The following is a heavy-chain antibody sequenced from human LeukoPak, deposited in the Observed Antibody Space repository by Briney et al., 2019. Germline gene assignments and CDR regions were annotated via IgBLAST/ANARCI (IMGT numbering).Heavy chain of an antibody. D-gene: IGHD3-3*01. V-gene: IGHV3-64*01. Sequence: GGSLRLSCAASGFTFSSYAMHWVRQAPGKGLEYVSAISSNGGSTYYANSVKGRFTISRDNSKNTMYLQMGSLRAEKMAVYCCARDRFLEWSGMGYWGQGNLVTVSS. CDR2: ISSNGGST. CDR1: GFTFSSYA. CDR3: ARDRFLEWSGMGY. J-gene: IGHJ4*02.